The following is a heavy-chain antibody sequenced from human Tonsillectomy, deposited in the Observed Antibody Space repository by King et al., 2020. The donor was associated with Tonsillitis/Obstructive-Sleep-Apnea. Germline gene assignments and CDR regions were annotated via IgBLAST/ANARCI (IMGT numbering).Heavy chain of an antibody. D-gene: IGHD3-10*01. J-gene: IGHJ6*02. CDR3: ARRHDSRNWFGGGLDV. CDR1: GYSFTSYW. V-gene: IGHV5-10-1*01. Sequence: QLVQSGAEVKKPGESLRISCHGSGYSFTSYWLNWVRQMPGKGLEWMGWIDPSDSYTNYSPSFQGHVTISADTSISTAYLQWSSLKDSDTAMYYCARRHDSRNWFGGGLDVWGQGTTFTVSS. CDR2: IDPSDSYT.